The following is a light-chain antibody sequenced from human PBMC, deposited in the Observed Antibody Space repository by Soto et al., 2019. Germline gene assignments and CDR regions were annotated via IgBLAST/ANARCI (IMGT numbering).Light chain of an antibody. CDR1: QSIISW. CDR3: QQYDSYYLT. J-gene: IGKJ1*01. V-gene: IGKV1-5*01. Sequence: DIQMTQSPSTLSASIGDRVTITCRASQSIISWLAWYQQKPGKAPKLLIYDASTLESGVPSRFSGSGSGTEFSLAISSLQADDFATYCCQQYDSYYLTFGQGTKVEIK. CDR2: DAS.